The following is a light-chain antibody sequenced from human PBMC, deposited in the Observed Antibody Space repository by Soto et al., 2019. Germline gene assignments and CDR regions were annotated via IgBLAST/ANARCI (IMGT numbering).Light chain of an antibody. CDR1: QSVSNNY. J-gene: IGKJ1*01. CDR2: GAS. CDR3: QYYGSSST. Sequence: EIVLTQSPGTLSLSPGERATLSCRASQSVSNNYLAWYQQKPGQAPRLLIYGASSRATGIPDRFSGSGSGTDFTLTINRLEPADFAVYYCQYYGSSSTFGQGTKVDIK. V-gene: IGKV3-20*01.